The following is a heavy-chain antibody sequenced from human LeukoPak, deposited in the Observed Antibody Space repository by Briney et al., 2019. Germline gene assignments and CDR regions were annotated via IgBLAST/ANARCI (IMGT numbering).Heavy chain of an antibody. Sequence: LSLTCAVYGGSFSGYYWSWIRQAPGKGLEWVSYISSSGSTIYYADSVKGRFTISRDNAKNSLYLQMNSLRAEDTAVYYCARGHYYDSSGYSDWGQGTLVTVSS. CDR2: ISSSGSTI. J-gene: IGHJ4*02. D-gene: IGHD3-22*01. CDR1: GGSFSGYY. CDR3: ARGHYYDSSGYSD. V-gene: IGHV3-11*01.